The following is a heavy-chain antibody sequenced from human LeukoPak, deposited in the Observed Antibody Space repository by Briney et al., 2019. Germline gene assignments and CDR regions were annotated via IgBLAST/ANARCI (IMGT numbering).Heavy chain of an antibody. CDR1: GYTFTSYY. D-gene: IGHD3-3*01. CDR2: INPSGGST. V-gene: IGHV1-46*01. CDR3: ARDGEIDYDFWSGYYRGSDY. Sequence: GASVTVSCKASGYTFTSYYMHWVRQAPGQGLEWMGIINPSGGSTSYAQKFQGRVTMTRDTSTSTVYMELSSLRSEDTAVYYCARDGEIDYDFWSGYYRGSDYWGQGTLVTVSS. J-gene: IGHJ4*02.